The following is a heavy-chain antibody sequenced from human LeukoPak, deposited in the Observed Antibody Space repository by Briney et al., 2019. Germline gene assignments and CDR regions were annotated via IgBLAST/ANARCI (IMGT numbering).Heavy chain of an antibody. Sequence: GGSLRLSCAASGFTFSSYAMSWVRQAPGKGLEWVSAISGSGGSTYYADSVKGRFTISRDNSKNTLYLQMNSLRAEDTAVYYCARGPHYYDFWSGYSSPWGQGTLVTVSS. CDR2: ISGSGGST. CDR1: GFTFSSYA. CDR3: ARGPHYYDFWSGYSSP. D-gene: IGHD3-3*01. J-gene: IGHJ5*02. V-gene: IGHV3-23*01.